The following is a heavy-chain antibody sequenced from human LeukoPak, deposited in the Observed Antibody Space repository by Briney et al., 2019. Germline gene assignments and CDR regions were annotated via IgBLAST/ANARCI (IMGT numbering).Heavy chain of an antibody. J-gene: IGHJ4*02. CDR2: FYIDGST. CDR1: GFTFSTYA. Sequence: PGRSLRLSCAASGFTFSTYAMHWVRQAPGKGLEWVSVFYIDGSTYYIDSVKGRFTISRDDSKNTLYLQMNSLRAEDTAVYYCARDFSWRQFDYWGQGTLVTVAS. V-gene: IGHV3-53*01. D-gene: IGHD6-13*01. CDR3: ARDFSWRQFDY.